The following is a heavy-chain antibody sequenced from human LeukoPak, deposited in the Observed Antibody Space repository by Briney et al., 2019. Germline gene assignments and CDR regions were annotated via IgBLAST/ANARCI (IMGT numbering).Heavy chain of an antibody. J-gene: IGHJ5*02. CDR3: ARNVRLGSGELSFAPFKNWFDP. CDR2: INHSGST. V-gene: IGHV4-34*01. CDR1: GGSFSGYY. D-gene: IGHD3-16*02. Sequence: PSETLSLTCAVYGGSFSGYYWSWIRQPPGKGLEWSGEINHSGSTNYNPSLKSRVTISVDTSKNQFSLQLTSVPPEDTAVYYCARNVRLGSGELSFAPFKNWFDPWGQGTLVTVSS.